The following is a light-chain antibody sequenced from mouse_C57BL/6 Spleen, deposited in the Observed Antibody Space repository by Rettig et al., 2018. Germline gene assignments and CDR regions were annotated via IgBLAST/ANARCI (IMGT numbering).Light chain of an antibody. J-gene: IGKJ4*01. CDR1: QSISDY. CDR2: YAS. Sequence: IVMTQSPATLSVTPGDRVSLSCRASQSISDYLHWYQQKSHESPRLLIKYASQSISGIPSRFSGSGSGSDFTLSINSVESEDVGVYYCQNGHSFPFTFGSGTKLEIK. V-gene: IGKV5-39*01. CDR3: QNGHSFPFT.